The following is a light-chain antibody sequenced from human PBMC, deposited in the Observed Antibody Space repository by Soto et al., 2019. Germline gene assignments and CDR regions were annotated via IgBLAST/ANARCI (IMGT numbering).Light chain of an antibody. CDR1: SNDVGNYNY. Sequence: QFALTQPASVSGSPGQSITISCTRTSNDVGNYNYVSWYQQYPGRVPKLLIYMVSNRPSGVSNRFSGSKSGNTASLTISGLQAEDEADYFCTSPTPGSLYVFGTGTKLT. V-gene: IGLV2-14*01. CDR3: TSPTPGSLYV. J-gene: IGLJ1*01. CDR2: MVS.